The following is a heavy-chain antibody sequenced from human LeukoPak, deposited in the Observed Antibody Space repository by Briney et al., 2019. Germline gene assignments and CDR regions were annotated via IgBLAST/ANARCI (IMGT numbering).Heavy chain of an antibody. D-gene: IGHD5-12*01. CDR2: IYYSGST. CDR3: ARDNKATTGIDY. CDR1: GGSISSGDYY. J-gene: IGHJ4*02. Sequence: SQTPSLTCTVSGGSISSGDYYWSWIRQPPGKGLEWIGYIYYSGSTYYNPSLKSRVTISVDTSKNQFSLKLSSVTAADTAVYYCARDNKATTGIDYWGQGTLVTVSS. V-gene: IGHV4-30-4*01.